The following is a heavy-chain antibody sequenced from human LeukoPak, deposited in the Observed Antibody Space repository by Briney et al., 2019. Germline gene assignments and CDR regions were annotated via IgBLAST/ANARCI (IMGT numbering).Heavy chain of an antibody. CDR2: INPNSGGT. CDR1: GYTFTGYY. CDR3: ARSNEEYDYVWGSYRYGDYYYYYMDV. Sequence: ASVKVSCKASGYTFTGYYMHWVRQAPGQGLEWMGWINPNSGGTNYAQKFQGRVTMTRDTPISTAYMELSRLRSDDTAVYYCARSNEEYDYVWGSYRYGDYYYYYMDVWGKGTTVTVSS. V-gene: IGHV1-2*02. J-gene: IGHJ6*03. D-gene: IGHD3-16*02.